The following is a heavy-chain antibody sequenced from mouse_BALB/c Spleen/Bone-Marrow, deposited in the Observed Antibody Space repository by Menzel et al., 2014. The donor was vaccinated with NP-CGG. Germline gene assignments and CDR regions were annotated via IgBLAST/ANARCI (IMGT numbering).Heavy chain of an antibody. CDR2: IHYSGST. J-gene: IGHJ3*01. Sequence: EVKLQESGPDLVKPSQSLSLTCTVTGYSITSGYGWHWIRQFPGNKLEWMGYIHYSGSTNYNPPLKSRISITRDTSKNQFFLQLNSVTTGDTATYYCAREARTTARFAYWGQGTLVTVSA. CDR1: GYSITSGYG. D-gene: IGHD1-2*01. CDR3: AREARTTARFAY. V-gene: IGHV3-1*02.